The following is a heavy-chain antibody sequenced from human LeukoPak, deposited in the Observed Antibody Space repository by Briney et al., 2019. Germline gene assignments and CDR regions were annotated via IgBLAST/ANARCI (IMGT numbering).Heavy chain of an antibody. Sequence: PSETLSLTCTVSADSIRNFYWNWIRQSPGKGLEWIGYIYQSGNTNYSPSLKSRLTMSIDTSKNQFSLNLSSVTAADTAVYYCARATYGSGSYCVVNFDYWGQGALVTVSS. CDR2: IYQSGNT. J-gene: IGHJ4*02. CDR3: ARATYGSGSYCVVNFDY. D-gene: IGHD3-10*01. V-gene: IGHV4-59*01. CDR1: ADSIRNFY.